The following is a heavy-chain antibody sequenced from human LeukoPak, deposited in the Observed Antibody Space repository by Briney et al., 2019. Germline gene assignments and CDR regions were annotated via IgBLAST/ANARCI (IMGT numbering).Heavy chain of an antibody. Sequence: GGSLRLSCTASGFIFSNHGMNWVRQAPGKGLEWISYISSTSSDIYYLDSVKGRFTISRDNAKNSLYLQMNSLRTEDTSIYYCARRGPYFDYWGQGILVTVSS. J-gene: IGHJ4*02. CDR1: GFIFSNHG. CDR3: ARRGPYFDY. CDR2: ISSTSSDI. D-gene: IGHD3-10*01. V-gene: IGHV3-21*05.